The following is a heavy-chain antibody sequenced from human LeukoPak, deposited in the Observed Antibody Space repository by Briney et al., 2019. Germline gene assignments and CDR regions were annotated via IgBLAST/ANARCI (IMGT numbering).Heavy chain of an antibody. Sequence: HAGGSLRLSCVGSGFSYDHCSMNWVRQAPGKGLEWLSYITGDNKAYYADSLKGRFVISRDNAKNSVYLQMNRLSVEDTAVYYCVRGGVADGNYFGDWGQGTVVTVSS. CDR3: VRGGVADGNYFGD. CDR2: ITGDNKA. CDR1: GFSYDHCS. D-gene: IGHD3-10*01. V-gene: IGHV3-48*01. J-gene: IGHJ4*02.